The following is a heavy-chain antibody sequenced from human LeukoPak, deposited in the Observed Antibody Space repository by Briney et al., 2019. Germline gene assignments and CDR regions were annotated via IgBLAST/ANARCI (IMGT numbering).Heavy chain of an antibody. Sequence: GGSLRLSCAASGFTFSSYWMHWVRQAPGKGLVWVSRINSDGSSTSYADSVEGRFTISRDNAKNTLYLQMNSLRAEDTAVYYCARALGDTAMVFFDYWGQGTLVTVSS. J-gene: IGHJ4*02. D-gene: IGHD5-18*01. CDR2: INSDGSST. V-gene: IGHV3-74*01. CDR3: ARALGDTAMVFFDY. CDR1: GFTFSSYW.